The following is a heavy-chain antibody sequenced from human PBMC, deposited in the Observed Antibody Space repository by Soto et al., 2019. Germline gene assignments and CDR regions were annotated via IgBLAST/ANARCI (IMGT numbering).Heavy chain of an antibody. J-gene: IGHJ6*03. Sequence: GASVKVSYKASGYTFTNYGITWVRQAPGQGLEWMGWISAYNGDTHYTQRLQGRVTMTTDTSTSTAYMELRGLRPDDTAVYYCARDLGVVVDATGYYYYYYYYMDVWGKGTTVTVSS. CDR1: GYTFTNYG. CDR3: ARDLGVVVDATGYYYYYYYYMDV. D-gene: IGHD2-15*01. CDR2: ISAYNGDT. V-gene: IGHV1-18*01.